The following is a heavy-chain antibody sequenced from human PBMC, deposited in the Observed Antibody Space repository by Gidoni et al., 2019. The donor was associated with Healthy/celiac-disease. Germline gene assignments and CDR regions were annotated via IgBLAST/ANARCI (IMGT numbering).Heavy chain of an antibody. CDR3: ARLCRGQQRPYSSSWQNLYNWFDP. Sequence: EVQLVQSGAEVKKPGESLQISCKGSGYSFTSYWICLVRPMPGKGLEGLGIIYPGDADTRYSPSFQGQVTISADKSISTAYLQWSSLKASDTAMDYGARLCRGQQRPYSSSWQNLYNWFDPWGQGTLVTVSS. CDR1: GYSFTSYW. J-gene: IGHJ5*02. D-gene: IGHD6-13*01. V-gene: IGHV5-51*01. CDR2: IYPGDADT.